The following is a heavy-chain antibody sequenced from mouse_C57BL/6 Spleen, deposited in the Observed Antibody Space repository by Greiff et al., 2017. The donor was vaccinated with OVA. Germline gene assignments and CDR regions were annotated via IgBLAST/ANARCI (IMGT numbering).Heavy chain of an antibody. CDR1: GYTFTSYW. CDR2: IDPSDSYT. CDR3: ARRGNSDYEGY. Sequence: VQLQQSGAELVKPGASVKLSCKASGYTFTSYWMQWVKQRPGQGLEWIGEIDPSDSYTNYNQKFKGKATLTVDTSSSTAYMQLSSLTSEDSAVYYCARRGNSDYEGYWGQGTTLTVSS. V-gene: IGHV1-50*01. D-gene: IGHD2-4*01. J-gene: IGHJ2*01.